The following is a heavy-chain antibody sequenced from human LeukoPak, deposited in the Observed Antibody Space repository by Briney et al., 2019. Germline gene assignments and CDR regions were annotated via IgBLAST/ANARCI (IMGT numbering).Heavy chain of an antibody. J-gene: IGHJ4*02. Sequence: ETGGSLRLSCAASRFTFSNYAMSWVRQAPGKGLEWVSAIGGNGGSTYYADSVKGRFTISRDNAKNSLYLQMNSLRDEDTAVYYCARRVYGSGSYSVYYFDYWGQGTLVTVSS. D-gene: IGHD3-10*01. CDR3: ARRVYGSGSYSVYYFDY. CDR1: RFTFSNYA. CDR2: IGGNGGST. V-gene: IGHV3-23*01.